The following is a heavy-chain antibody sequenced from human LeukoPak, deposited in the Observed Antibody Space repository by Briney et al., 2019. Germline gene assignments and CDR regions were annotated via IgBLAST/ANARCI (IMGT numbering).Heavy chain of an antibody. CDR3: ARAAWTLNAFDI. D-gene: IGHD3/OR15-3a*01. CDR1: GGSISSGGYY. V-gene: IGHV4-31*03. J-gene: IGHJ3*02. CDR2: IYYSGST. Sequence: SQTLSLTCTVSGGSISSGGYYWSWIRQHPGKGLEWIGYIYYSGSTNYNPSLKSRVTISVDTSKNQFSLKLSSVTAADTAVYYCARAAWTLNAFDIWGQGTMVTVSS.